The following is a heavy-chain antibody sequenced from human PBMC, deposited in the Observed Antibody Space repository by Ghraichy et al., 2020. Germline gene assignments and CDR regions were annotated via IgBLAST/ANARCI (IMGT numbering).Heavy chain of an antibody. Sequence: SQTLSLTCTVSGGSISGYYWGWLRQPPGKELEWIGSIYYSGVTYYNPSLKSRVTVSVDTSQTQFSLKLNSVTAADTAVYYCARRLFAAIRAGDFDYWGQGTLVTVSS. J-gene: IGHJ4*02. V-gene: IGHV4-39*01. D-gene: IGHD2-2*02. CDR3: ARRLFAAIRAGDFDY. CDR2: IYYSGVT. CDR1: GGSISGYY.